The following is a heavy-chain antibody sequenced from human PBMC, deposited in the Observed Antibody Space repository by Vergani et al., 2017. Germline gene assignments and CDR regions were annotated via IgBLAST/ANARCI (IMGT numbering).Heavy chain of an antibody. CDR2: ISGSGGST. CDR3: ARSGGFYSNGLYSSSWYKRYYGMDV. CDR1: GFTFSSYA. D-gene: IGHD6-13*01. Sequence: EVQLLESGGGLVQPGGSLRLSCAASGFTFSSYAMSWVRQAPGKGLEWVSAISGSGGSTYYADSVKGRFTISRDNSKNTLYLQMNSLRAEDTAVYYCARSGGFYSNGLYSSSWYKRYYGMDVWGQGTTVTVSS. J-gene: IGHJ6*02. V-gene: IGHV3-23*01.